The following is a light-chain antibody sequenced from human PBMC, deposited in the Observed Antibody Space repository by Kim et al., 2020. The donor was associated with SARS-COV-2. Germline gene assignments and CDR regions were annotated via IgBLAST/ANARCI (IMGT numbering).Light chain of an antibody. J-gene: IGKJ1*01. CDR2: GAS. CDR3: QQYEISPLT. V-gene: IGKV3-20*01. Sequence: EVVLTQSPGTLSLSPGERATLSCRASQSVYSGYFGWYQQKPGQAPRLLIYGASNRATGIPDRFSGSGSGTDFTLTISRLEPEDCAVYYCQQYEISPLTFGQGTKVDIK. CDR1: QSVYSGY.